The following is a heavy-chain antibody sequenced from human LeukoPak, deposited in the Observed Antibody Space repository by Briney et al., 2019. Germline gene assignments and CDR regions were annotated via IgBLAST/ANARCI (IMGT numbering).Heavy chain of an antibody. D-gene: IGHD1-26*01. CDR1: GDSISSYY. Sequence: SETLSLTCTVSGDSISSYYWSWIRQPPGKGLEWIGYIYYSGSTNYNPSLKSRVTISLDTSKNQFSLKLSSVTAADTAVYYCARGIIVGATWGENYNWFDPWGQGTLVTVSS. V-gene: IGHV4-59*01. CDR2: IYYSGST. CDR3: ARGIIVGATWGENYNWFDP. J-gene: IGHJ5*02.